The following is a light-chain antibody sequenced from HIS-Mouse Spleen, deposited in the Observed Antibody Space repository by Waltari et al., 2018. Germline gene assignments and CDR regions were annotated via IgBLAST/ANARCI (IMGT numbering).Light chain of an antibody. V-gene: IGLV2-14*03. Sequence: QSALTQPASVSGSPGQSITISCTGTSSDVGGYNYVSWYQQHPGKATKLMIYDVSNRPSGVSNRFSGSKSGNTASLTISGLQAEDEADYYCSSYTSSSTDVFGTGTKVTVL. J-gene: IGLJ1*01. CDR3: SSYTSSSTDV. CDR1: SSDVGGYNY. CDR2: DVS.